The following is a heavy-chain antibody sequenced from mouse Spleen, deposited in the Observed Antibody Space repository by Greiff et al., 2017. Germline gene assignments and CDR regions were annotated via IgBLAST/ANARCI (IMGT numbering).Heavy chain of an antibody. CDR3: ARDYCGSSLDY. CDR2: IHPNSGST. Sequence: QVQLQQPGAELVKPGASVKLSCKASGYTFTSYWMHWVKQRPGQGLEWIGMIHPNSGSTNYNEKFKSKATLTVDKSSSTAYMQLSSLTSEDSAVYYCARDYCGSSLDYWGQGTTLTVSA. CDR1: GYTFTSYW. D-gene: IGHD1-1*01. V-gene: IGHV1-64*01. J-gene: IGHJ2*01.